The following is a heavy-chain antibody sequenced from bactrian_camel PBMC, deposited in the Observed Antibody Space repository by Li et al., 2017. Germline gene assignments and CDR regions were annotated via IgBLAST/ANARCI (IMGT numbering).Heavy chain of an antibody. Sequence: DVQLVESGGDLVQPGGSLRLSCATSGFTASGNGMTWVRQGPGKGLEWVSSINSPGGSTYYPDSVKGRFTISRDNAKNTVYLQLNSLKTEDMAMYYCARGFGRGNVDYCDPNFSGRGTQVTVS. V-gene: IGHV3S40*01. CDR3: ARGFGRGNVDYCDPNF. CDR1: GFTASGNG. D-gene: IGHD3*01. CDR2: INSPGGST. J-gene: IGHJ4*01.